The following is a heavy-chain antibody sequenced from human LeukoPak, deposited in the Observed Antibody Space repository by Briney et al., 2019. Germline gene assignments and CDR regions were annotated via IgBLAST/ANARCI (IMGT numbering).Heavy chain of an antibody. CDR1: GFTFSGSA. Sequence: PGGSLRLSCAASGFTFSGSAMHWVRQVSGKGLEWLGRIRNKANNYATAYAASVKGRFAISRDDSKNTAYLQMNSLKTEDTAVYYCSFDYYYGMDVWGQGTTVTVSS. V-gene: IGHV3-73*01. CDR3: SFDYYYGMDV. J-gene: IGHJ6*02. CDR2: IRNKANNYAT.